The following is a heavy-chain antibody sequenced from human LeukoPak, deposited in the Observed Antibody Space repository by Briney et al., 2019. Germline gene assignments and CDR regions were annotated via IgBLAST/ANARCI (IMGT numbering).Heavy chain of an antibody. CDR1: GGSICSYY. J-gene: IGHJ5*02. Sequence: PSETLSLTCTVSGGSICSYYWSWIRQPPGKGLEWIGFIYSTGSTNYNPSLKSRVTISVDTSKNQFSLKLSSVTAADTAVYYCARHGSGRSSKGYWFDPWGQGTLVTVSS. D-gene: IGHD3-10*01. CDR3: ARHGSGRSSKGYWFDP. V-gene: IGHV4-59*08. CDR2: IYSTGST.